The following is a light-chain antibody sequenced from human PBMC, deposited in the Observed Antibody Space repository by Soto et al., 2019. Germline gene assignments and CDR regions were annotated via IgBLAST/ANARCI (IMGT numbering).Light chain of an antibody. CDR3: QQRINWPLT. CDR2: DAF. V-gene: IGKV3-11*01. CDR1: QSVSKY. Sequence: EIVLTQSPATLSLSPGERATLSCRASQSVSKYLAWYQQKPGQVPRLLIYDAFNRATGIPVRFSGSGSGTDFNLTISSLEPEDFAVYYCQQRINWPLTFGPGTQVEVK. J-gene: IGKJ3*01.